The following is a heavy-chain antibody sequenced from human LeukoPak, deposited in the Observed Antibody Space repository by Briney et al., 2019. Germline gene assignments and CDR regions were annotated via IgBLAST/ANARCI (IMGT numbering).Heavy chain of an antibody. Sequence: GGSLRLSCAASGFTFSSYSMNWVRQAPGKGLEWVSSISSSSSYIYYADSVKGRFTISRDNAKNSLYLQMNSLRAEDTAVYYCARHCSSTSCYFNYYGMDVWGQGTTDTVSS. CDR3: ARHCSSTSCYFNYYGMDV. V-gene: IGHV3-21*01. D-gene: IGHD2-2*01. CDR2: ISSSSSYI. CDR1: GFTFSSYS. J-gene: IGHJ6*02.